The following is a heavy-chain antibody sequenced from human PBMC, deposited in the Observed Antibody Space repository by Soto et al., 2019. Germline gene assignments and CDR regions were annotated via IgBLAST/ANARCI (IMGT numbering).Heavy chain of an antibody. J-gene: IGHJ4*02. D-gene: IGHD2-15*01. CDR1: GGTFSSYT. CDR3: ASSLYCSGGSCHSSIDY. V-gene: IGHV1-69*02. CDR2: IIPILGIA. Sequence: ASVKVSCKASGGTFSSYTISWVRQAPGQGLEWMGRIIPILGIANYAQKFQGRVTITADKSTSTAYMELSSLRSEDTAVYYCASSLYCSGGSCHSSIDYWGQGTLVTVSS.